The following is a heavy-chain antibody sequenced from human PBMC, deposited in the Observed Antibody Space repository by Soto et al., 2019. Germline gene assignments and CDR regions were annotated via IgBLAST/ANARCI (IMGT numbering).Heavy chain of an antibody. D-gene: IGHD6-13*01. CDR1: GFTFTNFW. J-gene: IGHJ4*02. V-gene: IGHV3-74*01. CDR3: ARDSWYFDV. Sequence: GGSLRLSCGASGFTFTNFWMHWLRQVPGKGLVWVSRIDTSGTSKSYADSVKGRCTISRDNAKSTVTLQMNSLRAEDMGVYYCARDSWYFDVWSQGSLVTVSS. CDR2: IDTSGTSK.